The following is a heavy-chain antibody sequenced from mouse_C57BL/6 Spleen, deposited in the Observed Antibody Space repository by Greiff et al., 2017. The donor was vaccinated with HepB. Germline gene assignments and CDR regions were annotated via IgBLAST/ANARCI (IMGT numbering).Heavy chain of an antibody. D-gene: IGHD2-2*01. CDR2: ISSGSSTI. J-gene: IGHJ3*01. V-gene: IGHV5-17*01. Sequence: EVKLVESGGGLVKPGGSLKLSCAASGFTFSDYGMHWVRQAPEKGLEWVAYISSGSSTIYYAETVKGRFTISRDNAKNTLFLQMTSLRSEDTAMYYCARSGYAWGQGTLVTVSA. CDR3: ARSGYA. CDR1: GFTFSDYG.